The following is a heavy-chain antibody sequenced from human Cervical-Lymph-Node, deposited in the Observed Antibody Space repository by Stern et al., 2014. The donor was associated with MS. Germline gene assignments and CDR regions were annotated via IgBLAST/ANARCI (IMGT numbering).Heavy chain of an antibody. CDR1: GFTFNNYA. D-gene: IGHD4-17*01. J-gene: IGHJ5*01. V-gene: IGHV3-23*04. CDR3: AKDRNGDYVNWFDS. CDR2: ISLSDDVT. Sequence: EVQLEESGGRFVQPGGSLRLSCVASGFTFNNYAMSWVRQAPGKGLEWVSAISLSDDVTYYADSVKGRFTISRDNFKNMFFLQMNRLRADDTAIYYCAKDRNGDYVNWFDSWGQGTLVTVSS.